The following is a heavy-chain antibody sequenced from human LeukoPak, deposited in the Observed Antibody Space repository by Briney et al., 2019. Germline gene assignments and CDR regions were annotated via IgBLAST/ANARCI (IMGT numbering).Heavy chain of an antibody. CDR3: ARDRRYDFWSGYYPFDY. Sequence: GGSLRLSCAASGFTFSSYSMNWVRQAPGKGLEWVSSISGSSSYIYYADSAKGRFTISRDNAKNSLYLQMNSLRAEDTAAYYCARDRRYDFWSGYYPFDYWGQGTLVTVSS. CDR2: ISGSSSYI. D-gene: IGHD3-3*01. V-gene: IGHV3-21*01. CDR1: GFTFSSYS. J-gene: IGHJ4*02.